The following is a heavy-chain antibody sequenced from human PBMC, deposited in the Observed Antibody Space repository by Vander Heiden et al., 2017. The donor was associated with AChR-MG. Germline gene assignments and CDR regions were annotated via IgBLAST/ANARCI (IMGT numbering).Heavy chain of an antibody. Sequence: QVQLVESGGGVVKPGRSLRLSCATSGFTFVSYAMHWVRQAPGKGLEWVAVISYDGSNKYYADSVKGRFTISRDNSKNTLYLQMNSLRAEDTAVYYCASLIAAAGTNWFDPWGQGTLVTVSS. CDR1: GFTFVSYA. CDR3: ASLIAAAGTNWFDP. J-gene: IGHJ5*02. CDR2: ISYDGSNK. V-gene: IGHV3-30-3*01. D-gene: IGHD6-13*01.